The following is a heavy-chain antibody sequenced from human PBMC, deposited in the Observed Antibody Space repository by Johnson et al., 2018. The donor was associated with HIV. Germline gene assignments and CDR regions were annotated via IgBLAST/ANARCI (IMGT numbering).Heavy chain of an antibody. CDR1: EFTFTSYD. CDR2: VGTAGDT. D-gene: IGHD5-18*01. J-gene: IGHJ3*02. CDR3: ARAYTYGAFDI. V-gene: IGHV3-13*01. Sequence: VQLVESGGGLVQPGGSLRLSCAASEFTFTSYDIHWVRQATGKGLEWVSAVGTAGDTYSPGSVKGRFTISRDNSKNTLYLQMNSLRAEDTAVYYCARAYTYGAFDIWGQGTMVTVSS.